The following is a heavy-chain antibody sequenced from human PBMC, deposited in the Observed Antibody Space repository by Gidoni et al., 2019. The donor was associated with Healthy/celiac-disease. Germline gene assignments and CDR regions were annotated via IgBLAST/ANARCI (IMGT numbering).Heavy chain of an antibody. CDR3: ARGRMITFGGVIVKRPIDY. Sequence: NYNPSLKSRVTISVDTSKNQFSLKLSSVTAADTAVYYCARGRMITFGGVIVKRPIDYWGQGTLVTVSS. J-gene: IGHJ4*02. V-gene: IGHV4-34*01. D-gene: IGHD3-16*02.